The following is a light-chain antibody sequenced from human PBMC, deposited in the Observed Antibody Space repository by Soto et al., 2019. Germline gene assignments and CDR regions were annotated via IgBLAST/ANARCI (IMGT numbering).Light chain of an antibody. V-gene: IGLV4-69*01. CDR3: QTWGTAIHEVI. Sequence: QLVLTQSPSASASLGASVKLTCTLSSGHNNYAIAWHQQQPEKGPRYLMKLNSDGSHTKGDGIPDRFSGSSSGTERHLTISSLQSEDEADYYCQTWGTAIHEVIFGGGTKLTVL. J-gene: IGLJ2*01. CDR2: LNSDGSH. CDR1: SGHNNYA.